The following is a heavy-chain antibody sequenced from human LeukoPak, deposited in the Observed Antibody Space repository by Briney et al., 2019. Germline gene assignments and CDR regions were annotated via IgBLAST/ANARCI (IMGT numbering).Heavy chain of an antibody. CDR3: ARDLTYYYDSSGYYPFDY. J-gene: IGHJ4*02. V-gene: IGHV1-69*04. Sequence: ASVKVSCKASGGTFSSCAISWVRQAPGQGLEWMGRIIPIFGIANYAQKFQGRVTITADKSTSTAYMELSSLRSEDTAVYYCARDLTYYYDSSGYYPFDYWGQGTLVTVSS. CDR2: IIPIFGIA. CDR1: GGTFSSCA. D-gene: IGHD3-22*01.